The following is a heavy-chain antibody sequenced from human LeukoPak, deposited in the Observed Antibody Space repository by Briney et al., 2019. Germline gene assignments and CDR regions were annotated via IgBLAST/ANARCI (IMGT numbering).Heavy chain of an antibody. D-gene: IGHD1/OR15-1a*01. CDR3: ARVVAGTNYFDY. CDR2: INTNTGNP. Sequence: ASVNVSCKASGYTFTSYGISWVRQAPGQGPEWMGWINTNTGNPTYAQGLTGRFVFSLDTSVETAYLQISSLEAEDSAVYYCARVVAGTNYFDYWGQGTLVTVSP. J-gene: IGHJ4*02. CDR1: GYTFTSYG. V-gene: IGHV7-4-1*02.